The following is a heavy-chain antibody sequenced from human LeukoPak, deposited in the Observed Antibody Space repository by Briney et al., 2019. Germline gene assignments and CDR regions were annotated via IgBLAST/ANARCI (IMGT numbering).Heavy chain of an antibody. CDR1: GGSISSSSYY. CDR2: IYYSGST. CDR3: ARESYNWRVQPGWDY. D-gene: IGHD1-1*01. Sequence: SETLSLTCTVSGGSISSSSYYWGWIRQPPGKGLEWIGSIYYSGSTYYNPSLKSRVTISVDTSKNQFSLKLSSVTAADTAVYYCARESYNWRVQPGWDYWGQGTLVTVSS. V-gene: IGHV4-39*07. J-gene: IGHJ4*02.